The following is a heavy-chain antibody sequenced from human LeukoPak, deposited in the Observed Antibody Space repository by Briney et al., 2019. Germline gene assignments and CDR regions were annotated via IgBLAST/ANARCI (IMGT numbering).Heavy chain of an antibody. J-gene: IGHJ3*02. CDR1: GFTFSSYA. Sequence: EGSLRLSCAASGFTFSSYAMSWVRQAPGKGLEWVSSISSSSSYIYYADSVKGRFTISRDNAKNSLYLQMNSLRAEDTAVYYCAREGLDTAMADDAFDIWGQGTMVTVSS. CDR2: ISSSSSYI. D-gene: IGHD5-18*01. CDR3: AREGLDTAMADDAFDI. V-gene: IGHV3-21*01.